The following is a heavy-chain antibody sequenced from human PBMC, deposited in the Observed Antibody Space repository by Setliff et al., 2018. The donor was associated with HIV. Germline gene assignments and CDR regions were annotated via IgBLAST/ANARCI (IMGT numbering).Heavy chain of an antibody. V-gene: IGHV3-23*01. J-gene: IGHJ4*02. CDR2: ISPGGIDT. CDR3: ASHCSGGRCHPGTAEIFDY. Sequence: GGSLRLSCAASGFTFSTNAMNWVRQAPGRGLEWVSSISPGGIDTYYADSVKGRFTISRDNSKNTLYLQMNSRRAEDTAVYYCASHCSGGRCHPGTAEIFDYWGQGTLVTVS. CDR1: GFTFSTNA. D-gene: IGHD2-15*01.